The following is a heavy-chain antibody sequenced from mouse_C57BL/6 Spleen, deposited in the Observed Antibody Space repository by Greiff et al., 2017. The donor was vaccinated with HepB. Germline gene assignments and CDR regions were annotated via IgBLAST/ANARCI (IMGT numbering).Heavy chain of an antibody. CDR1: GYTFTSYW. V-gene: IGHV1-72*01. D-gene: IGHD3-2*02. J-gene: IGHJ3*01. CDR3: ARSTAQATAWFAY. CDR2: IDPNSGGT. Sequence: VKLQESGAELVKPGASVKLSCKASGYTFTSYWMHWVKQRPGRGLEWIGRIDPNSGGTKYNEKFKSKATLTVDKPSSTAYMQLSSLTSEDSAVYYCARSTAQATAWFAYWGQGTLVTVSA.